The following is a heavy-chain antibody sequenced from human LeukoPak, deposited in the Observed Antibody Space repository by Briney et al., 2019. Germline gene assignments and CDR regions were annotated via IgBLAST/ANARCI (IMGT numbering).Heavy chain of an antibody. Sequence: PGGSLRLSCAASGFTFSNYAMSWVRQAPGKGLEWVSTVSGSASNTYYADSVKGRFTISRDNSKTTLYLQMNSLRADDTAVYYCARDYPYCSSTSCYYYYGMDVWGQGTTVTVSS. CDR3: ARDYPYCSSTSCYYYYGMDV. J-gene: IGHJ6*02. CDR2: VSGSASNT. CDR1: GFTFSNYA. V-gene: IGHV3-23*01. D-gene: IGHD2-2*01.